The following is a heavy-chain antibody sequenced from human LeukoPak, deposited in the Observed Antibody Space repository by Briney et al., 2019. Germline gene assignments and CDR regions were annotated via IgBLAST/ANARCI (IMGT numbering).Heavy chain of an antibody. CDR2: IHRSGST. D-gene: IGHD2-2*01. CDR3: ARGIPHYCSSTTCPNDY. Sequence: PSETLSLTCAVYGGSFSGYSWSWLSQPPGKGLEWLGEIHRSGSTNYHPSLKSRVTISVDTSKNQFSLKLSSVTAADTAVYYCARGIPHYCSSTTCPNDYWGQGTLVTVSS. J-gene: IGHJ4*02. CDR1: GGSFSGYS. V-gene: IGHV4-34*01.